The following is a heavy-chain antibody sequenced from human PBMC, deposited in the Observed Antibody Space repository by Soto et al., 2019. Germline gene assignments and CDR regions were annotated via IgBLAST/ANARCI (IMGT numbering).Heavy chain of an antibody. CDR2: IYSSGST. CDR3: ARAGGSYYSPYYYYGMDV. Sequence: SETLSLTCTVSGGSISTYYWSWIRQPPGKGLEWIGYIYSSGSTNHNPSLKSRVTTSIDTSKNQFSLKLRSVTAADTAVYYCARAGGSYYSPYYYYGMDVWGQGTTVTVSS. CDR1: GGSISTYY. V-gene: IGHV4-59*01. D-gene: IGHD1-26*01. J-gene: IGHJ6*02.